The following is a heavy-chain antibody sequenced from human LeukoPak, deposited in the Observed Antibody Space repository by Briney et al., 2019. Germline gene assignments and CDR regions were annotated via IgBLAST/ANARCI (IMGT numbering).Heavy chain of an antibody. CDR2: ISGSGGST. Sequence: GGSLRLSCAASGFTFSSYAMSWVRQAPGKGLEWVSAISGSGGSTYYADSVKGRFTISRDNAKNSLYLQMNNLRAEDTAVYYCARDPYSGGYYQYYYYYMDVWGPGTTVTVSS. CDR3: ARDPYSGGYYQYYYYYMDV. J-gene: IGHJ6*03. D-gene: IGHD1-26*01. CDR1: GFTFSSYA. V-gene: IGHV3-23*01.